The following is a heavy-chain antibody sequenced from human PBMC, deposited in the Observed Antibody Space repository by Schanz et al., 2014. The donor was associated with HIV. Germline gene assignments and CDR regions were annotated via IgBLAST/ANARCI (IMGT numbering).Heavy chain of an antibody. CDR1: GVTFDSYA. V-gene: IGHV1-46*02. Sequence: QVQLVQSGAEVKKPGSSVKVSCKASGVTFDSYAISWVRQAPGQGLEWMAIINPLTAATSYAQRFQGRVTMTKDMSTATIYLELSSLRSEDTAVYYCARDGKYESTGKFDYWGQGTLVTVSS. CDR2: INPLTAAT. CDR3: ARDGKYESTGKFDY. D-gene: IGHD3-22*01. J-gene: IGHJ4*02.